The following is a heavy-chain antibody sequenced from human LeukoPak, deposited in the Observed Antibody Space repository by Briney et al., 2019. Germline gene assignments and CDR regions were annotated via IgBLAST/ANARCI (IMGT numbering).Heavy chain of an antibody. CDR2: IYYSGST. D-gene: IGHD3-22*01. Sequence: PSEALSLTCTVSGGSISSYYWSWIRQPPGKGLEGIGYIYYSGSTNYNPSLKSRVTISVDTSKNQFSLKLSSVTAADTAVYYCARAPYYYDSSGYGAFDIWGQGTMVTVS. CDR1: GGSISSYY. CDR3: ARAPYYYDSSGYGAFDI. V-gene: IGHV4-59*01. J-gene: IGHJ3*02.